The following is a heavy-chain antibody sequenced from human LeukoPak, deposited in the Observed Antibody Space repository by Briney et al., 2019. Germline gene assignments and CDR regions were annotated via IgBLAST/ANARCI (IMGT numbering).Heavy chain of an antibody. V-gene: IGHV4-34*01. CDR1: GGSFSGYY. CDR2: INHSGST. Sequence: PSETLSLTCAVYGGSFSGYYWSWIRQPPGKGLEWIGEINHSGSTNYNPSLKSRVTISVDTSKNQFSLKLSSVTAADTAVYYCASAHYDFWSGYYYYFDYWGQGTLVTVSS. CDR3: ASAHYDFWSGYYYYFDY. D-gene: IGHD3-3*01. J-gene: IGHJ4*02.